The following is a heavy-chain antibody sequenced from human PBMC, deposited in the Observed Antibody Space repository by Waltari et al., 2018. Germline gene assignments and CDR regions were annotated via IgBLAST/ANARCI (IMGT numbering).Heavy chain of an antibody. V-gene: IGHV3-30*18. CDR2: IWYDGSNK. CDR3: AKERYIVVVPAAKNWFDP. CDR1: GFTFSSYG. Sequence: QVQLVESGGGVVQPGRSLRLSCAASGFTFSSYGMHWVRQAPGKGLEWVAVIWYDGSNKYYADSVKGRFTISRDNSKNTLYLQMNSLRAEDTAMYYCAKERYIVVVPAAKNWFDPWGQGTLVTVSS. D-gene: IGHD2-2*01. J-gene: IGHJ5*02.